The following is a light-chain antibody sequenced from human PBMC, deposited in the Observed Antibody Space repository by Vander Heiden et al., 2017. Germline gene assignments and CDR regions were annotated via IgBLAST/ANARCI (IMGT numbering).Light chain of an antibody. CDR3: SSYTSSSTLDVV. Sequence: QSALTQPASVSGSPGQSLTIPCTGTSSDLGCYNYVSLYPPHPGKAPKLMIYEVSNRPSGVSNRFSGSKSGNTASLTISGLQAEDEADYYCSSYTSSSTLDVVFGGGTKLTVL. CDR1: SSDLGCYNY. V-gene: IGLV2-14*01. J-gene: IGLJ2*01. CDR2: EVS.